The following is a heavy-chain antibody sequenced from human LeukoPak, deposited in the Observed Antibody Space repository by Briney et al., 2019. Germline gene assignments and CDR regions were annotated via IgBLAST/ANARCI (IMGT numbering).Heavy chain of an antibody. D-gene: IGHD4-17*01. Sequence: GASVKVSCKASGYTFTSYYMHWVRQAPGQGLEWTGIINPSGGSTSYAQKFQGRVTMTRDTSTSTVYMELSSLRSEDTAVYYCARDDYGNYYGMDVWGQGTTVTVSS. CDR1: GYTFTSYY. V-gene: IGHV1-46*01. J-gene: IGHJ6*02. CDR3: ARDDYGNYYGMDV. CDR2: INPSGGST.